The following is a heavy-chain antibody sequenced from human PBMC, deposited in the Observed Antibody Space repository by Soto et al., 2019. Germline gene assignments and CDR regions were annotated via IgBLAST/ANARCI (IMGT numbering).Heavy chain of an antibody. CDR3: ARAPHYYGSGSYMIDY. CDR2: IYHSGST. Sequence: SETLSLTCAVSGGSISSSNWWSWVRQPPGKGLEWIGEIYHSGSTNYNPSLKSRVTISVDKSKNQFSLKLSSVTAADTAVYYCARAPHYYGSGSYMIDYWGQGTLVTVSS. CDR1: GGSISSSNW. V-gene: IGHV4-4*02. J-gene: IGHJ4*02. D-gene: IGHD3-10*01.